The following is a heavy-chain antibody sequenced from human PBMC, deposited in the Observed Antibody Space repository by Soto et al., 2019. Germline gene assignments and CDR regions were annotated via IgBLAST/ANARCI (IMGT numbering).Heavy chain of an antibody. CDR1: GFTFNNYG. Sequence: PGGSLRLSCAASGFTFNNYGMHWVRQAPGKGLEWVAVISYDGTNEFYADSVKGRFTISRDNSKNTLHLQMDSLRAEDTAVYYCAKDRRYNDGSGFDYLGSWGQGTRVTAPQ. CDR3: AKDRRYNDGSGFDYLGS. V-gene: IGHV3-30*18. CDR2: ISYDGTNE. J-gene: IGHJ4*02. D-gene: IGHD3-22*01.